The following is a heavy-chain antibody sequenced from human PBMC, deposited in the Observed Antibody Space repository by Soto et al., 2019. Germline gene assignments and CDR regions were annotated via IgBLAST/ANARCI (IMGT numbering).Heavy chain of an antibody. J-gene: IGHJ3*02. CDR1: AGSYSHYY. CDR2: IKHSGSS. V-gene: IGHV4-34*01. Sequence: SETLSLTCAVYAGSYSHYYWNWIRQSPRKGREWIGKIKHSGSSNYNPSLRSRVSISVDMSKNQFSLRLTSVPAADTAVYYCARGGSSDWQVALYIWGQGTMVTVSS. CDR3: ARGGSSDWQVALYI. D-gene: IGHD6-19*01.